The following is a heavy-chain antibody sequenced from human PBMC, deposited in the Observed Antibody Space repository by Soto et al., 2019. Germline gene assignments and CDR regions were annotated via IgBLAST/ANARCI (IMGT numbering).Heavy chain of an antibody. J-gene: IGHJ6*02. CDR2: IIPIFGTA. V-gene: IGHV1-69*06. D-gene: IGHD3-3*01. CDR1: GGTFSSYA. Sequence: SVKVSCKASGGTFSSYAISWVRQAPGQGLEWMGGIIPIFGTANYAQKFQGRVTITADKSTSTAYMELSSLRSEDTAVYYCARVGVNYDFSSAYYRDYYGMDGWGQGTTVTVSS. CDR3: ARVGVNYDFSSAYYRDYYGMDG.